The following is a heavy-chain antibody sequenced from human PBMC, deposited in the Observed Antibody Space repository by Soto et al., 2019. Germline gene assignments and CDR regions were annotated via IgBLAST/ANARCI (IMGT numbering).Heavy chain of an antibody. CDR2: ISGSGGST. D-gene: IGHD2-2*01. J-gene: IGHJ5*02. CDR1: GFTFSSYA. CDR3: AKVSYCSSTSCSPFHGFDP. V-gene: IGHV3-23*01. Sequence: GGSLRLSCAASGFTFSSYAMSWVRQAPGKGLEWVSAISGSGGSTYYADSVKGRFTISRDNSKNTLYLQMNSLRAEDTAVYYCAKVSYCSSTSCSPFHGFDPWCQGTLVTVSS.